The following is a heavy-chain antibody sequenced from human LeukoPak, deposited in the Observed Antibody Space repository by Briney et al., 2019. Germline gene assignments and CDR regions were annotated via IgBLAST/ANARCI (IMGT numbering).Heavy chain of an antibody. Sequence: ASVKVSCKASGYTFTGYYMHWVRQAPGQGLEWMGWINPNSGGTNYAQKFQGRVTMTRDTSISTAYMELSSLRSEDTAVYYCARLCDSGYDPNDYWGQGTLVTVSS. CDR1: GYTFTGYY. J-gene: IGHJ4*02. CDR2: INPNSGGT. V-gene: IGHV1-2*02. D-gene: IGHD5-12*01. CDR3: ARLCDSGYDPNDY.